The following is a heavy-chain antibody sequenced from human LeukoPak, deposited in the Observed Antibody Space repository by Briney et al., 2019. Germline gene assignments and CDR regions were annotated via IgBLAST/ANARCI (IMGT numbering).Heavy chain of an antibody. Sequence: GGFLRLSCAASGFTFSTYGVHWVRQAPGKGLEWVAVVSYDGSHKYYADSVKGRFTISRDNSMNTLYLQMNSLRPEDTAVYYCAKGMATTTWLLEYWGQGTLVTVSS. CDR2: VSYDGSHK. CDR1: GFTFSTYG. CDR3: AKGMATTTWLLEY. J-gene: IGHJ4*02. V-gene: IGHV3-30*18. D-gene: IGHD5-24*01.